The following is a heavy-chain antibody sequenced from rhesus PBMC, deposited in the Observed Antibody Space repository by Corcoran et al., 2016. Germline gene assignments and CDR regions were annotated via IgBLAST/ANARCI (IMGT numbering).Heavy chain of an antibody. CDR1: GGSISSSNW. V-gene: IGHV4-65*02. CDR2: IGGSRGST. CDR3: ARHGATGVAGMDS. J-gene: IGHJ6*01. Sequence: QVQLQESGPGLVKPSETLSLTCAVSGGSISSSNWWSWIRQPPGKGLEWIGKIGGSRGSTYYNPSLKSRVTISKGTSKNQFSRKLSSVTAADTAVYYCARHGATGVAGMDSWGQGVVVTVSS. D-gene: IGHD1-1-1*01.